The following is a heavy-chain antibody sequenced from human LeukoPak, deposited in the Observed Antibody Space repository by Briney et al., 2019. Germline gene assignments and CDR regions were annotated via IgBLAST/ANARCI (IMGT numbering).Heavy chain of an antibody. D-gene: IGHD6-13*01. V-gene: IGHV4-34*01. CDR3: ARGKAAAGEYNWFDP. CDR2: INHSGST. Sequence: SETLSLTCAVYGGSFSGYYWSWICQPPGKGLEWIREINHSGSTNYNPSLKSRVTISVDTSKNQFSLKLSSVTAADTAVYYCARGKAAAGEYNWFDPWGQGTLVTVSS. J-gene: IGHJ5*02. CDR1: GGSFSGYY.